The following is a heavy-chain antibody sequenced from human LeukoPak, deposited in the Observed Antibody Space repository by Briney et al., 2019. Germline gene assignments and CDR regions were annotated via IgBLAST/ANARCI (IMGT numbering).Heavy chain of an antibody. V-gene: IGHV3-7*03. CDR2: IKQDGSEK. CDR3: ARSLSSGSPSGV. Sequence: PGGSLRLSCAASGFTFSSYWMSWVRQAPGKGLEWVANIKQDGSEKYYVDSVKGRFTISRDNSKNTLYLQMNSLRAEDTAVYYCARSLSSGSPSGVWGKGTTVTVSS. CDR1: GFTFSSYW. J-gene: IGHJ6*04. D-gene: IGHD6-19*01.